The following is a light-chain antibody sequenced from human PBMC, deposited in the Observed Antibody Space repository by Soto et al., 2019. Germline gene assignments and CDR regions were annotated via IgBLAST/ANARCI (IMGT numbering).Light chain of an antibody. V-gene: IGLV2-23*03. CDR3: CSYAGSITFAV. CDR1: SSDVGSDNL. J-gene: IGLJ1*01. Sequence: QSVLTQPASVSGSPGQSITISCTGTSSDVGSDNLVSWYQQHPGKAPKLMIYEGSKRPSGVSNRFSGSKSGNTASLTISGLQAEDEADYYCCSYAGSITFAVFGTGTKLTVL. CDR2: EGS.